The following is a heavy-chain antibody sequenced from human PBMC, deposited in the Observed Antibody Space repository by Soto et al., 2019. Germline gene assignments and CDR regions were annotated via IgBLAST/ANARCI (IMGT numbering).Heavy chain of an antibody. V-gene: IGHV4-34*01. CDR2: INHSGST. J-gene: IGHJ6*02. CDR3: ARGRGVGGGYYYYGMDV. D-gene: IGHD2-15*01. Sequence: QVQLQQWGAGLLKPSETLSLTCAVYGGSFSGYYWSWIRQPPGKGLEWIGEINHSGSTNYNPSLKSRVTISVGTAKNQFSLKLSSVTAADTAVYYCARGRGVGGGYYYYGMDVWGQGTTVTVSS. CDR1: GGSFSGYY.